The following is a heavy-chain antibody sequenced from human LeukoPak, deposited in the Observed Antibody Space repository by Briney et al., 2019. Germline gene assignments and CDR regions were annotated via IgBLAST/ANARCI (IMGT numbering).Heavy chain of an antibody. CDR2: LCSGGST. D-gene: IGHD5-18*01. V-gene: IGHV3-53*01. CDR1: GFTVSSNC. J-gene: IGHJ4*02. Sequence: GGSLRLSCAASGFTVSSNCMTWVRQAPGMGLEWVSVLCSGGSTYYADSVKGRFTISTDNSKNTLYLQTNSLRAEDTAVYYCARKVGYGYALDYWGQGTLVTVSS. CDR3: ARKVGYGYALDY.